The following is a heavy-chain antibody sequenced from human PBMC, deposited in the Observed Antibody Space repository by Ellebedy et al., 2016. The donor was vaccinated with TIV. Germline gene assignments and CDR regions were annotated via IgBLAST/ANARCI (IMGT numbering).Heavy chain of an antibody. V-gene: IGHV4-59*11. CDR2: SYDTGST. Sequence: SETLSLTCSVSGASMKSHFWNWIRQPPGKGLEWIGYSYDTGSTNYSPSHKSRITMSVGTSNSQFSLILTSVTAADTAVYFSARGSRDGDNFFFDYWGQGALVSVSS. CDR1: GASMKSHF. CDR3: ARGSRDGDNFFFDY. D-gene: IGHD5-24*01. J-gene: IGHJ4*02.